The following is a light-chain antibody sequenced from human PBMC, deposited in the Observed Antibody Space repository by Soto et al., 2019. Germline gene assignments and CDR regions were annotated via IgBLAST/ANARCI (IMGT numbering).Light chain of an antibody. Sequence: DIQMTQPPSTLSASVGDRVTITCRASQSIGSWLAWYQHKPGKAPKLLIYKASNLKRGVPSRFSGSGSGTEFSLTSSGRQPDDSATYYCQQYNGSLWTCGQGTKVEIK. CDR3: QQYNGSLWT. CDR2: KAS. J-gene: IGKJ1*01. CDR1: QSIGSW. V-gene: IGKV1-5*03.